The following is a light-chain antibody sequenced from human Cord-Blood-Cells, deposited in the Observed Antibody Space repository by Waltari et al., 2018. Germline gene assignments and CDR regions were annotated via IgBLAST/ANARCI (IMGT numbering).Light chain of an antibody. CDR1: QSISSW. CDR3: QQYNSYSKLT. CDR2: KAS. V-gene: IGKV1-5*03. Sequence: DIQMTQSHSTLSASVGDRVTITCRASQSISSWLAWYQQKPGKAPKLLIYKASSLESGVPSRFSGSGSGTEFTLTISSLQPDDFATYYCQQYNSYSKLTFGGGTKVEIK. J-gene: IGKJ4*01.